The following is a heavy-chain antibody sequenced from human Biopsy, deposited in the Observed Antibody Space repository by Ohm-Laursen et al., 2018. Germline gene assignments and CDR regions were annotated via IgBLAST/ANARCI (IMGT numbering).Heavy chain of an antibody. CDR2: MTPKTGKT. CDR1: GYTFTDYD. D-gene: IGHD5-12*01. Sequence: GASVKVSCKASGYTFTDYDINWVRQASGQGLEWVRWMTPKTGKTGYTQKLQGRLTMTRDTSTSTAYMELSSLRSEDTAIYYCARGGYDYDYWGQGTLVTVSS. CDR3: ARGGYDYDY. V-gene: IGHV1-8*01. J-gene: IGHJ4*02.